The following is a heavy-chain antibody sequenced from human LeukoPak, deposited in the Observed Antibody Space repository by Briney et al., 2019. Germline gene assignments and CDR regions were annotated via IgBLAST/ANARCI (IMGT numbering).Heavy chain of an antibody. D-gene: IGHD5-24*01. V-gene: IGHV1-46*03. CDR2: INPSGGST. CDR3: ARSVKMPTIVH. CDR1: GYTFTTYY. J-gene: IGHJ4*02. Sequence: GASVKLSCKASGYTFTTYYMHWVRQAPGQGLQWMGIINPSGGSTSYAQKFQGRVTMTRDTSTSTVYMELSSLRSDDTAIYYCARSVKMPTIVHWGQGTLVTVSS.